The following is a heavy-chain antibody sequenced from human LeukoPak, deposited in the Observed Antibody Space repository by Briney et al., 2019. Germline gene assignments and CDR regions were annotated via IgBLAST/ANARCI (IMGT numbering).Heavy chain of an antibody. D-gene: IGHD2-2*01. J-gene: IGHJ5*02. CDR2: IFPGDSDT. Sequence: GESLKISCKGSGYSFTSYWIGWVRQMPGKGLEWMGIIFPGDSDTRYSPSFQGQVTISADKSISTAYLQWSSLKASDTAMYYCARRRYCSSTSCRNWFDPWGQGTLVTVSS. CDR3: ARRRYCSSTSCRNWFDP. V-gene: IGHV5-51*01. CDR1: GYSFTSYW.